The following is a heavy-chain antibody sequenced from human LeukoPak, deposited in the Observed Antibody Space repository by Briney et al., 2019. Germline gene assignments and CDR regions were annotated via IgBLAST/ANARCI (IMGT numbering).Heavy chain of an antibody. D-gene: IGHD6-19*01. V-gene: IGHV3-53*01. J-gene: IGHJ4*02. CDR1: GFTVSSNY. CDR2: IYSGGST. Sequence: GGSLRLSCAASGFTVSSNYMSWVRQAPGKGLEWVSVIYSGGSTYYADSVKGRFTISRDNSKNTLYLQMNSLRAEDTAVYYCAREGTNSSGWYYFDYWGQGTLVTVSS. CDR3: AREGTNSSGWYYFDY.